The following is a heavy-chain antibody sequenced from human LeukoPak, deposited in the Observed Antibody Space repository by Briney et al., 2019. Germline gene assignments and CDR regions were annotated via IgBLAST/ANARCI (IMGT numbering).Heavy chain of an antibody. CDR2: INPNSGGT. D-gene: IGHD3-10*01. CDR3: ARDRSGSYYFTVDY. Sequence: ASVKVSCKASGYTFTSYGISWVRQAPGQGLEWMGWINPNSGGTNYAQKFQGRVTMTRDTSISTAYMELSRLRSDDTAVYYCARDRSGSYYFTVDYWGQGTLVTVSS. CDR1: GYTFTSYG. V-gene: IGHV1-2*02. J-gene: IGHJ4*02.